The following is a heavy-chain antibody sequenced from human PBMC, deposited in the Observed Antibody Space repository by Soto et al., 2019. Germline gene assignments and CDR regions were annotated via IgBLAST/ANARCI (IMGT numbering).Heavy chain of an antibody. CDR2: TYYRSKWYN. CDR3: ARDFWYGSITSCYSGHDY. Sequence: QVPLQQSGPGLVKPSQTLSLTCAISGDIVSSNSAAWNWIRQSPSRGLEWLGRTYYRSKWYNDYAVSVKSRRTINPDTSQIQFSLLLSSVTPEDTAVYYCARDFWYGSITSCYSGHDYWGQGTLVTVSS. V-gene: IGHV6-1*01. D-gene: IGHD2-2*01. J-gene: IGHJ4*02. CDR1: GDIVSSNSAA.